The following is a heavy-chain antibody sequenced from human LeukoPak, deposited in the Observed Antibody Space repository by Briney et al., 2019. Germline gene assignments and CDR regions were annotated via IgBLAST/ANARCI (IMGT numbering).Heavy chain of an antibody. D-gene: IGHD1-26*01. V-gene: IGHV4-4*07. CDR1: GGSISSYY. Sequence: PSETLPLTCTVSGGSISSYYWSWIRQPAGKGLEWIGRIYTSGSTDYNPSLKSRVTISVDTSKNQFSLKLSSVTAADTAVYYCARSRAYSGSYYYYYYGMDVWGQGTTVTVSS. CDR2: IYTSGST. CDR3: ARSRAYSGSYYYYYYGMDV. J-gene: IGHJ6*02.